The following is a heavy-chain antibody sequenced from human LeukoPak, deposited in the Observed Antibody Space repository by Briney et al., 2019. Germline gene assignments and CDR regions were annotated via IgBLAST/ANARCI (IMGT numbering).Heavy chain of an antibody. CDR3: AKGRLGYCSSTSCSNYMDV. D-gene: IGHD2-2*01. Sequence: SVKVSCKASGGTFSSYAISWVRQAPGQGLEWMGGIIPIFGTANYAQKFQGRVTITADESTSTAYMELSSLRSEDTAVYYCAKGRLGYCSSTSCSNYMDVWGKGTTVTVSS. J-gene: IGHJ6*03. CDR1: GGTFSSYA. CDR2: IIPIFGTA. V-gene: IGHV1-69*13.